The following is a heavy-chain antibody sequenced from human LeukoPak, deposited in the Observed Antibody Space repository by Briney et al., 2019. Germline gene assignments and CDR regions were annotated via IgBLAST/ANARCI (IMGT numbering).Heavy chain of an antibody. D-gene: IGHD5-24*01. CDR2: NSITTSST. Sequence: GGSLRLSCAASGFIFSTYTMNWVRQAPGKGLEWVSSNSITTSSTYYADSVKGRFTISRDTARNSLFLQMNDLRAEDTAVYYCARGPEDGYNYDYWGQGTLVTVSS. V-gene: IGHV3-21*01. CDR3: ARGPEDGYNYDY. J-gene: IGHJ4*02. CDR1: GFIFSTYT.